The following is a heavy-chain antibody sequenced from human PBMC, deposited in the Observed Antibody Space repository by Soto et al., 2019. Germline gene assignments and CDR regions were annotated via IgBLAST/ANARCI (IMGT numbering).Heavy chain of an antibody. D-gene: IGHD3-3*02. J-gene: IGHJ6*02. V-gene: IGHV1-69*12. Sequence: QVHLVQSGAEVKEPGSSVKVSCQASGGTFSSYALSWVRQAPGQGLEWMGGIIPLFRTPDYAQKFQGRVTITADESTSTAYMELISLRSEDTAIYYCARDNGRPQLGGNYYYITDVWGQGTTITVSS. CDR3: ARDNGRPQLGGNYYYITDV. CDR1: GGTFSSYA. CDR2: IIPLFRTP.